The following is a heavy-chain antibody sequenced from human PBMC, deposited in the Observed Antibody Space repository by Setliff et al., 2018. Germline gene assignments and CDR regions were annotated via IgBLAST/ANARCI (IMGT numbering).Heavy chain of an antibody. CDR2: IYYSGST. D-gene: IGHD3-3*01. V-gene: IGHV4-59*11. CDR3: ARASLGYDFWSGYYSPELWLDP. CDR1: GGSISSHY. J-gene: IGHJ5*02. Sequence: PSETLSLTCTVSGGSISSHYWSWIRQPPGKGLEWIGYIYYSGSTNYNPSLKGRVTISVDTSKNQFSLKLSSVTAADTAVYYCARASLGYDFWSGYYSPELWLDPWGQGTLVTVSS.